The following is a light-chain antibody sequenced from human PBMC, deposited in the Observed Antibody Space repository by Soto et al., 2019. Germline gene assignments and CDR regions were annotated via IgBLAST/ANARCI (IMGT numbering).Light chain of an antibody. Sequence: EIVLTQSPATLSLSPGERVTLSCRASQNVSTYLAWYQQKPGQAPRLLIYDASDSATGIPARFSGSGSGTDFTLTTSSPEPEDSAVYYCQQRTNLITFGPGTKVDI. J-gene: IGKJ3*01. CDR3: QQRTNLIT. CDR1: QNVSTY. CDR2: DAS. V-gene: IGKV3-11*01.